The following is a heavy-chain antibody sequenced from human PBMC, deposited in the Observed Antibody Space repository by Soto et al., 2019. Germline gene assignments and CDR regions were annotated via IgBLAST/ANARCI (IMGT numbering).Heavy chain of an antibody. J-gene: IGHJ3*02. CDR2: INAGNGNT. D-gene: IGHD2-15*01. V-gene: IGHV1-3*01. CDR3: ATLGYCSGGSCYPHDAFYI. Sequence: GASVKVSCKASGYTFTSYAMHWVRQAPGQRLEWMGWINAGNGNTKYSQKFQGRVTITRDTSASTAYMELSSLRSEDTAVYYCATLGYCSGGSCYPHDAFYIWGQGTMVTVSS. CDR1: GYTFTSYA.